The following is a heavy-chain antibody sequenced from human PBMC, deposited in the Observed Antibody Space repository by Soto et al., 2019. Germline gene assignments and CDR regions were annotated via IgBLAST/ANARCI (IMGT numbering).Heavy chain of an antibody. CDR2: IIPILGIA. D-gene: IGHD3-10*01. CDR3: ARDYRAYYFASGSSSDPDY. J-gene: IGHJ4*02. Sequence: QVQLVQSGAEVKKPGSSVKVSCKASGGTFSTYSISWVRQVPGQGLEWMGRIIPILGIATYAQKFRDRVTITADKSTSTAYMELSSLRSEDTAVYYWARDYRAYYFASGSSSDPDYWGQGTLVTVSS. CDR1: GGTFSTYS. V-gene: IGHV1-69*08.